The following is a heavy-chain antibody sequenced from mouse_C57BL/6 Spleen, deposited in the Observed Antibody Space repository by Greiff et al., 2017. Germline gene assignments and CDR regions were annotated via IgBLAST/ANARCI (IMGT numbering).Heavy chain of an antibody. CDR2: IWGGGST. V-gene: IGHV2-9*01. CDR1: GFSLPRYG. D-gene: IGHD6-1*01. CDR3: SQHEGQPPYAMEQ. J-gene: IGHJ4*01. Sequence: VKLMESGPGLVAPSQSLSITCTVSGFSLPRYGVDWVRQPPGKGLEWLGVIWGGGSTNYNSALMSRLSISKDNSKSQVFLKMNSQQTDDTAMYYCSQHEGQPPYAMEQWGQGNSVTGSP.